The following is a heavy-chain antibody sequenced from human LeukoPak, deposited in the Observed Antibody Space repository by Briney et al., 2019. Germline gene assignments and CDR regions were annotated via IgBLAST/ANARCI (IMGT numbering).Heavy chain of an antibody. D-gene: IGHD1-14*01. CDR3: ATSEGY. J-gene: IGHJ4*02. CDR1: GGSISSYY. CDR2: IYTSGTT. V-gene: IGHV4-4*08. Sequence: SETLSLTCTVSGGSISSYYWSWIRQPPGKGLEWIGYIYTSGTTNYNPSLKSRVTMSVDTSKNQFSLKLSSVTAADTAVYYCATSEGYWGQGTLVTVSS.